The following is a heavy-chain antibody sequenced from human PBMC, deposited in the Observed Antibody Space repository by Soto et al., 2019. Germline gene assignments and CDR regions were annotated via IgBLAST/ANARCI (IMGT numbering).Heavy chain of an antibody. CDR2: ISYDGSNK. J-gene: IGHJ6*02. V-gene: IGHV3-30-3*01. D-gene: IGHD3-22*01. CDR3: ARDGRLLLYYYYGMDV. CDR1: GVTFSSYA. Sequence: PGGSLRLSCAASGVTFSSYAMHWVRQAPGKGLEWVAVISYDGSNKYYADSVKGRFTISRDNSKNTLYLQMNSLRAEDTAVYYCARDGRLLLYYYYGMDVWGQGTTVTVSS.